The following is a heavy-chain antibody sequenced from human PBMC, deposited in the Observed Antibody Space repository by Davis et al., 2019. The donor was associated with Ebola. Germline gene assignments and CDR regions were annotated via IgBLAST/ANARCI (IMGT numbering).Heavy chain of an antibody. V-gene: IGHV3-21*01. CDR3: ARDKGGYDYSGYYYYYGMDV. D-gene: IGHD5-12*01. Sequence: GESLKISCAASGFTFSSYSMNWVRQAPGKGLEWVSSISSSSTYIYYADSVKGRFTISRDNAKNSLYLQMNSLRAEDTAVYYCARDKGGYDYSGYYYYYGMDVWGQGTTVTVSS. CDR1: GFTFSSYS. CDR2: ISSSSTYI. J-gene: IGHJ6*02.